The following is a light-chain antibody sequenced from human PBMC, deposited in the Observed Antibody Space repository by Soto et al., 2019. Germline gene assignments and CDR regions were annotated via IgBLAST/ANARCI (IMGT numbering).Light chain of an antibody. J-gene: IGLJ3*02. CDR2: EVS. CDR3: CSYTTSSTLV. CDR1: SSDVGGYNY. V-gene: IGLV2-14*01. Sequence: QSALTQPASVSGSPGQSITISCTGTSSDVGGYNYVSWYQQHPANAPKLMIYEVSTRPSGVSHRFSGSKSGNTASLTISGLQAEDEADYYCCSYTTSSTLVFGGGTKLTVL.